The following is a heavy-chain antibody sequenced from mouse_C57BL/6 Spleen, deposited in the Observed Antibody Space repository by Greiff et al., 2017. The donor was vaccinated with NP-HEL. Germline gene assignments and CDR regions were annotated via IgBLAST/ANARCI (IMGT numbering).Heavy chain of an antibody. Sequence: VQLQQSGPVLVKPGASVKMSCKASGYTFTDYYMNWVKQSHGKSLEWIGVINPYNGGTSYNQKFKGKATLTVDKSSSTAYMELNSLTSEDSAVYYCARERGTGRGYFDVWGTGTTVTVSS. CDR1: GYTFTDYY. CDR3: ARERGTGRGYFDV. CDR2: INPYNGGT. V-gene: IGHV1-19*01. D-gene: IGHD4-1*01. J-gene: IGHJ1*03.